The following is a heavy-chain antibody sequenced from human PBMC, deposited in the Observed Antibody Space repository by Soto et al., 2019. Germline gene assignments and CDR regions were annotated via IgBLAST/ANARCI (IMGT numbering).Heavy chain of an antibody. CDR1: GFTFSNHA. J-gene: IGHJ4*02. CDR2: VTGNGGRT. V-gene: IGHV3-23*01. Sequence: EVQLLESGGDLVQPGGSLRLSCAASGFTFSNHAMGWVRQAPGKGLQWVSTVTGNGGRTYYADSVKGRFTISRDNSKNTLSLQMNSLRAEDTAIFYCVKHLGAAGTDYWGQGTLVTVSS. D-gene: IGHD6-13*01. CDR3: VKHLGAAGTDY.